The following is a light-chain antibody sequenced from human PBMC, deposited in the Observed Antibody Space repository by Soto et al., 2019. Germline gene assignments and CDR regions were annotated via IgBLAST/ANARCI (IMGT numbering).Light chain of an antibody. Sequence: IVLTQSPGTLSLSPGERTTLSCRASQSISRYLAWYQQKPGQGPRLLIYGASSRATGTPDRFSGSGSGTDFTVSIIRIECKDVALYYIRAYGSAPAKFGVGTKVDIK. J-gene: IGKJ4*02. CDR1: QSISRY. V-gene: IGKV3-20*01. CDR3: RAYGSAPAK. CDR2: GAS.